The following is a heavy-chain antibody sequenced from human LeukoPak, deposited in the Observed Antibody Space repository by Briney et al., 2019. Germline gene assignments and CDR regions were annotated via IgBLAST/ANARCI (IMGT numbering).Heavy chain of an antibody. CDR1: GLTFSAAW. V-gene: IGHV3-15*01. CDR2: IKSKTDGGTT. J-gene: IGHJ4*02. CDR3: STGPN. Sequence: GGSLRLSCTASGLTFSAAWMSWVRQAPEKGLEWVGRIKSKTDGGTTDYAAPVKGRFTISRDDSKNMLYLQMNSLKTEDTAAYYCSTGPNWGQGTLVTVSS.